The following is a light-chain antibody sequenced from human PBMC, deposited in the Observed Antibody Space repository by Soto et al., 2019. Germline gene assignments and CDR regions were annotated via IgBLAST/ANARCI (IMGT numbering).Light chain of an antibody. CDR2: DVS. CDR1: SSDVGGYNY. CDR3: SSYTSSRISYV. Sequence: QSVLTQPASVSGSPGQSITISCTGTSSDVGGYNYVSWYQQHPGKAPKLMIYDVSNRPSGVSNRFSGSKSGNTASLTISGLQAEDEADYYCSSYTSSRISYVFGTGTKVTVL. J-gene: IGLJ1*01. V-gene: IGLV2-14*01.